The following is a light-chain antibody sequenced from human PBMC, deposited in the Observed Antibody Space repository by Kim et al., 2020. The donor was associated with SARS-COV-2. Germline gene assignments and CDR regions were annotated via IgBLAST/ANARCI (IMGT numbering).Light chain of an antibody. CDR1: QSVTSNY. J-gene: IGKJ2*01. CDR3: QQYGSSPYT. Sequence: EIVLTQSPGTLSLSPGERATLSCRASQSVTSNYLAWYQQEPGQGPRLLIYGASSRATGIPDRFSGSGSGTDFTLTISRLEPEDFAVFYCQQYGSSPYTFGQGTKLEIK. CDR2: GAS. V-gene: IGKV3-20*01.